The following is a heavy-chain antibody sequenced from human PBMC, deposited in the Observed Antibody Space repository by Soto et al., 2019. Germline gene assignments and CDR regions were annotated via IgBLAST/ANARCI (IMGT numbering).Heavy chain of an antibody. J-gene: IGHJ4*02. CDR2: ISTHNGNT. D-gene: IGHD5-12*01. CDR3: ARSGNGYDFSPLDY. CDR1: GYSFTSYG. V-gene: IGHV1-18*01. Sequence: QVQLVQSGAELGKPGASVKVSCKASGYSFTSYGFTWVRQAPGQGLEWMGWISTHNGNTNYAQKLQGRVTPTTDTSKSTAYMEIESLTSDDTAMYYCARSGNGYDFSPLDYWGQGTLVTVSS.